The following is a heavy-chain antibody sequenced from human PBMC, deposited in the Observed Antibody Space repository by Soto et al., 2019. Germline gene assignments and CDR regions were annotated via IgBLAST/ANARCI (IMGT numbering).Heavy chain of an antibody. J-gene: IGHJ6*04. CDR1: GFTFSSYA. V-gene: IGHV3-23*01. D-gene: IGHD6-6*01. CDR2: ISGSGGST. CDR3: AKRLGSSSLYASVLAV. Sequence: PGGSLRLACAASGFTFSSYAMSWVRQAPGKGLEWVSAISGSGGSTYYADSVKGRFTISRDNAKNTLYLQMNSLRAVDTSVYYCAKRLGSSSLYASVLAVWGNGTTVTGFS.